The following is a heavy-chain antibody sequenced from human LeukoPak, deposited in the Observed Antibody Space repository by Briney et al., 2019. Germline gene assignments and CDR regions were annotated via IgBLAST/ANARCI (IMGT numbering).Heavy chain of an antibody. CDR2: IREDGNER. CDR1: GFTFSSHW. Sequence: TGGSLRLSCAASGFTFSSHWMSWVRQVPGKGLECVALIREDGNERYYSESVKGRFTISRDNANNSLYLQMDSLRVEDTAIYYCARDPYDSGGYAAFDVWGQGTMLSVSS. D-gene: IGHD3-22*01. CDR3: ARDPYDSGGYAAFDV. J-gene: IGHJ3*01. V-gene: IGHV3-7*01.